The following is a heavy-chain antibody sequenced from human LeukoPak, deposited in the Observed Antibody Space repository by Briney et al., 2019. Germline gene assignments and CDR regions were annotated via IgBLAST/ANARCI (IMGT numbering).Heavy chain of an antibody. CDR1: GGSISSYY. Sequence: SETLSLTCIVSGGSISSYYWSWIRQPPGEGLEWIGEINHSGSTNHNPSLKSRVTISVDTSKNQFSLKLSSVTAADTAVYYCARKVGSNVLRYFDWLGPHFDYWGQGTLVTVSS. J-gene: IGHJ4*02. CDR3: ARKVGSNVLRYFDWLGPHFDY. V-gene: IGHV4-34*01. D-gene: IGHD3-9*01. CDR2: INHSGST.